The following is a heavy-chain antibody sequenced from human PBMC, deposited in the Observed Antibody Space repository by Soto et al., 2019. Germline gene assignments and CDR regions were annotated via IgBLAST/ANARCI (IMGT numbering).Heavy chain of an antibody. CDR3: AKNGDDTYYDILTGYPSQYFDY. V-gene: IGHV3-30*18. CDR2: ISYDGSNK. Sequence: VAVISYDGSNKYYADSVKGRFTISRDNSKNTLYLQMNSLRAEDTAVYYCAKNGDDTYYDILTGYPSQYFDYWGQGTLVTVSS. J-gene: IGHJ4*02. D-gene: IGHD3-9*01.